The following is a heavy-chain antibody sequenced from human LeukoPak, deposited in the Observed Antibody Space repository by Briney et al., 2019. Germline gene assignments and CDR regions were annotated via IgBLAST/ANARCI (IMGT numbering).Heavy chain of an antibody. CDR1: GGTFSNYA. V-gene: IGHV1-69*05. D-gene: IGHD6-13*01. CDR3: ARGGAASVSYYYYMDV. Sequence: SVKVSCKASGGTFSNYAISWVRQAPGQGLEWMGGIIPIFGTANYAQKFQGRVTITTDESTSTAYMELSSLRFEDTAVYYCARGGAASVSYYYYMDVWGKGTTVTVSS. CDR2: IIPIFGTA. J-gene: IGHJ6*03.